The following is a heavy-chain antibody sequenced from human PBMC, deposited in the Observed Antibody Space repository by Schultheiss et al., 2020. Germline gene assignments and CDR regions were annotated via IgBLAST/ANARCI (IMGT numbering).Heavy chain of an antibody. CDR1: GFTFSNSD. CDR2: VSWNGSRT. Sequence: GASLRLSCAASGFTFSNSDMNWVRQAPGKGLEWVSGVSWNGSRTHYADSVKGRFTISRDNAKSSLYLQMNSLRAEDTAVYYCARDYGGNSFLGFDYYGMDVWGRGTTVTVAS. D-gene: IGHD4-23*01. CDR3: ARDYGGNSFLGFDYYGMDV. V-gene: IGHV3-19*01. J-gene: IGHJ6*04.